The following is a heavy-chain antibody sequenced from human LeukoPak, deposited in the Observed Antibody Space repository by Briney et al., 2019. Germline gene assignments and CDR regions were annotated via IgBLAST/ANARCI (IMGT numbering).Heavy chain of an antibody. Sequence: PGGSLRLSCAASGFTFSSYAMSWVRQAPGKGLEWVSAISGSGGSTYYADSVKGRFTISRDNSKNTLYLQMNSLRAEDTAVYYCAKVWEQLVLGMGGFDYWGQGTLVTVSS. D-gene: IGHD6-6*01. CDR1: GFTFSSYA. V-gene: IGHV3-23*01. CDR3: AKVWEQLVLGMGGFDY. CDR2: ISGSGGST. J-gene: IGHJ4*02.